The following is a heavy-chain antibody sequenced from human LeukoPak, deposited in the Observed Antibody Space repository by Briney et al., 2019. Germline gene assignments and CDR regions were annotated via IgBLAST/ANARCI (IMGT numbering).Heavy chain of an antibody. Sequence: PGGSLRLSCAASGFTFSSYGMSWVRQAPGKGLEWVSAISGSGGSTYYADSVKGRFTISRDNSKNTLYLQMNSLRAEDTAGYYCAKRRVLLETNWGQGTLVTVSS. CDR1: GFTFSSYG. CDR3: AKRRVLLETN. CDR2: ISGSGGST. V-gene: IGHV3-23*01. D-gene: IGHD3-10*01. J-gene: IGHJ4*02.